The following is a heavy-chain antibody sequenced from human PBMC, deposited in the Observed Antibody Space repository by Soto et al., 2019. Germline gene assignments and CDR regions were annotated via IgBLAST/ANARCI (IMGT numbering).Heavy chain of an antibody. CDR1: GFTFSSYA. D-gene: IGHD6-19*01. Sequence: PGGSLRLSCAASGFTFSSYAMSWVRQAPGKGLEWVSAISGSGGSTYYADSVKGRFTISRDNSKNTLYLQMNSLRAEDTAVYYCAKVSVLAVAGGKDYYYGMDVWGQGTTVTVSS. J-gene: IGHJ6*02. CDR3: AKVSVLAVAGGKDYYYGMDV. CDR2: ISGSGGST. V-gene: IGHV3-23*01.